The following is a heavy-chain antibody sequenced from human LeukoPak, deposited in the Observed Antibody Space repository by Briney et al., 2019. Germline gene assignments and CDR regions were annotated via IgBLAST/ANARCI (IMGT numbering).Heavy chain of an antibody. J-gene: IGHJ3*02. CDR3: ARPFLPRRHDAFDI. CDR2: IYHSGST. Sequence: SETLSLTCAVSGYSISSGYYWGWIRQPPGKGLEWIGSIYHSGSTYYNPSLKSRVTISVDTSKNQFSLKLSSVTAADTAVYYCARPFLPRRHDAFDIWGQGTMVTVSS. CDR1: GYSISSGYY. D-gene: IGHD3-3*01. V-gene: IGHV4-38-2*01.